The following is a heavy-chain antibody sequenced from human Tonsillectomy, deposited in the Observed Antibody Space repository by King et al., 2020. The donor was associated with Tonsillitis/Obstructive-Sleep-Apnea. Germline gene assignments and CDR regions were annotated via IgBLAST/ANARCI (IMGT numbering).Heavy chain of an antibody. CDR3: AYSSRAGRRPHFDY. CDR2: IYWDDDK. V-gene: IGHV2-5*02. Sequence: TLQESGPTLVKPTQTLTLTCTFSGFSLSTSGVGVGWIRQPPGKALEWLALIYWDDDKRYSPSLKSRLTITKDTSKSQVVLTMTNMDPVDTATYYCAYSSRAGRRPHFDYWGQGTLVTVSP. J-gene: IGHJ4*02. D-gene: IGHD6-19*01. CDR1: GFSLSTSGVG.